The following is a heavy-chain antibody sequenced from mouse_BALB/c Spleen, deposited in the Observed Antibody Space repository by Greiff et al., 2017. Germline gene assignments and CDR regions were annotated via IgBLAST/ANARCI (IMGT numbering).Heavy chain of an antibody. J-gene: IGHJ4*01. V-gene: IGHV5-6-5*01. CDR3: ARGPFYGDYAMDY. Sequence: DVMLVESGGGLVKPGGSLKLSCAASGFTFSSYAMSWVRQTPEKRLEWVASISSGGSTYYPDSVKGRFTISRDNARNILYLQMSSLRSEDTAMYYCARGPFYGDYAMDYWGQGTSVTVSS. CDR2: ISSGGST. D-gene: IGHD1-1*01. CDR1: GFTFSSYA.